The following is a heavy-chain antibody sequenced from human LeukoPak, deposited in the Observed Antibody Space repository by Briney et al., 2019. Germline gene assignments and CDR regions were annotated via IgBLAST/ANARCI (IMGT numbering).Heavy chain of an antibody. J-gene: IGHJ4*02. CDR3: ARVTTSGSYKFDN. D-gene: IGHD3-10*01. V-gene: IGHV3-53*01. Sequence: GGSLRLSCAASGFTVSSNYISWVRQAPGKGLEWVSLIYTSGSTYYADSVKGRFTISRDNSKNTLYLQMNSLRAEDTAVYYCARVTTSGSYKFDNWGQGTLVTVSS. CDR1: GFTVSSNY. CDR2: IYTSGST.